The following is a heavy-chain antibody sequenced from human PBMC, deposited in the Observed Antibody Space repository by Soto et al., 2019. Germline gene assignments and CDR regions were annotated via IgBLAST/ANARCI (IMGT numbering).Heavy chain of an antibody. CDR1: GGSINSYY. V-gene: IGHV4-59*01. CDR2: ISYSGST. Sequence: SGTLSLTCTVSGGSINSYYWGWVRRPPGKGLEWIGYISYSGSTSNNPSLTGRVTISVDTSKNQFSLKVSSVTAADTAVYYCARHNPIGNNWNYFDYWGQGTLVTVSS. CDR3: ARHNPIGNNWNYFDY. D-gene: IGHD1-1*01. J-gene: IGHJ4*02.